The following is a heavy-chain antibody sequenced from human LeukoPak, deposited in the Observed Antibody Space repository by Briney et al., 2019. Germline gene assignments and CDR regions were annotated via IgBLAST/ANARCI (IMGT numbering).Heavy chain of an antibody. CDR2: IGTAGDP. J-gene: IGHJ4*02. D-gene: IGHD6-19*01. Sequence: PGGSLRLSCAASGFTLSSYDMHWVRQATGKGLEWVSAIGTAGDPYYPDSVKGRFTISRDNSKNTLYLQMNSLRAEDTAVYYCARGGSGWRFDYWGQGTLVTVSS. CDR1: GFTLSSYD. V-gene: IGHV3-13*05. CDR3: ARGGSGWRFDY.